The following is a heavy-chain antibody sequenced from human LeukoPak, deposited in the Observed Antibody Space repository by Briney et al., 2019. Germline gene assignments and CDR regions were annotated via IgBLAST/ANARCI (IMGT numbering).Heavy chain of an antibody. Sequence: PSETLSLTCTVSGGSISSGSYYWSWIRQPAGKGLEWIGRISGSGSTDYNASLKSRVTMSVDTSKNQLSLKVISVTAADTAVYYCARGVIAAGDNDFDYWGQGTLVTVSS. CDR3: ARGVIAAGDNDFDY. J-gene: IGHJ4*02. CDR2: ISGSGST. D-gene: IGHD6-13*01. CDR1: GGSISSGSYY. V-gene: IGHV4-61*02.